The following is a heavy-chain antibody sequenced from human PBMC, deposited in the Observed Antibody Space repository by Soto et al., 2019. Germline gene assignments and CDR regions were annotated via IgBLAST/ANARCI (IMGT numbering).Heavy chain of an antibody. J-gene: IGHJ4*02. CDR2: IWYDGSNK. CDR1: GFIFINYG. CDR3: AREGAVAGSQDF. Sequence: WGSLRLSCAASGFIFINYGIHFFRHAPVKWLEWVALIWYDGSNKYYADSVKGRFIVSRDNTNNTVYLQLNSLRADDTAVYYCAREGAVAGSQDFWGPGTLVTVSS. V-gene: IGHV3-33*01. D-gene: IGHD6-19*01.